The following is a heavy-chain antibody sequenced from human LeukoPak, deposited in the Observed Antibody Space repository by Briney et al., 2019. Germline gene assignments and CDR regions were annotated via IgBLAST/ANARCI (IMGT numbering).Heavy chain of an antibody. J-gene: IGHJ5*02. V-gene: IGHV4-59*01. D-gene: IGHD3-10*01. CDR3: ARHQRSGSGPPGWFDP. CDR1: GGSISSYY. CDR2: IYYSGST. Sequence: SETLSLTCTVSGGSISSYYWSWIRQPPGKGLEWIGYIYYSGSTNYNPSLKSRVTISVETSKNEFSLKLRSVTAADTAVYYCARHQRSGSGPPGWFDPWGQGTLVTVSS.